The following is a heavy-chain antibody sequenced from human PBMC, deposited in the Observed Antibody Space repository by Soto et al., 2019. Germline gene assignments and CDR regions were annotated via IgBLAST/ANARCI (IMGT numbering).Heavy chain of an antibody. Sequence: QVQLQQWGAGLLKPSETLSLTCAVYGGSFSGYYGPWFRQPPGPGLEWMGEINHSGSTNYNPTLKSRVTISVDTSKIQFSLKLTSVTAADTAVYYCARDKITGLFDYWGQGTLVTVSS. J-gene: IGHJ4*02. CDR1: GGSFSGYY. V-gene: IGHV4-34*01. D-gene: IGHD2-8*02. CDR2: INHSGST. CDR3: ARDKITGLFDY.